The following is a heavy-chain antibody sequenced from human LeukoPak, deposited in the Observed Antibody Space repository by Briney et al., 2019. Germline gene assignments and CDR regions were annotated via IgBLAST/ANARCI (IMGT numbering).Heavy chain of an antibody. D-gene: IGHD3-16*01. V-gene: IGHV4-59*12. CDR3: ARGPYYDYVWAL. CDR1: GDSISNYY. CDR2: IYYGGTT. J-gene: IGHJ4*02. Sequence: SETLSLTCTVSGDSISNYYWSWIRQPPGKGLEWIGYIYYGGTTSYNPSLKSRVTISVDTSKNQFSLKLSSVTAADTAVYYCARGPYYDYVWALWGQGTLVTVSS.